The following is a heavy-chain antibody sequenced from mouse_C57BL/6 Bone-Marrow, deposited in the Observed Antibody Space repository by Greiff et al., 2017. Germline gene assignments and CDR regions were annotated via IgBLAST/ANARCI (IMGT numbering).Heavy chain of an antibody. V-gene: IGHV1-50*01. Sequence: QVQLKQPGAELVKPGASVKLSCKASGYTFTSYWMQWVKQRPGQGLEWIGEIDPSDSYTNYNQKFKGKATLTVDTSSRTAYMQLSSLTSEDSAVYYCARFGLGSDYWGQGTTLTVSS. CDR3: ARFGLGSDY. CDR1: GYTFTSYW. J-gene: IGHJ2*01. D-gene: IGHD3-3*01. CDR2: IDPSDSYT.